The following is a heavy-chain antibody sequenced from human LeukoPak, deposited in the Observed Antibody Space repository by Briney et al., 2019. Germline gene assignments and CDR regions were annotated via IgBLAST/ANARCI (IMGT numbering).Heavy chain of an antibody. CDR3: ARARAEYYDFWSGYRSWYFHY. J-gene: IGHJ4*02. Sequence: PSETLSLTCAVYGGSFSGYYLSWIRQPPGKGLEWIGEINHSGSTNYNPSLKSRVTISVDTSKNQFSLKLSSVTAADTAVYYCARARAEYYDFWSGYRSWYFHYWGQGTLVTVSS. CDR1: GGSFSGYY. CDR2: INHSGST. V-gene: IGHV4-34*01. D-gene: IGHD3-3*01.